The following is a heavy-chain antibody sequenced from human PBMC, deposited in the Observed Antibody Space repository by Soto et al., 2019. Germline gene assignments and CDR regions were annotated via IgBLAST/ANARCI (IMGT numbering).Heavy chain of an antibody. CDR1: GSTVSNTY. Sequence: GGSLRLSCAASGSTVSNTYMTWVRQAPGKGLEWVAVISYDGSNKYYADSVKGRFTISRDNSKNTLYLQMNSLRAEDTAVYYCARDEGYCTNGVCYLSYYYYGMDVWGQGTTVTVSS. J-gene: IGHJ6*02. D-gene: IGHD2-8*01. V-gene: IGHV3-30-3*01. CDR3: ARDEGYCTNGVCYLSYYYYGMDV. CDR2: ISYDGSNK.